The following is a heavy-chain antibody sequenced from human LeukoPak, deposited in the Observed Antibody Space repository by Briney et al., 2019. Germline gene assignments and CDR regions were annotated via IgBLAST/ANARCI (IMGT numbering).Heavy chain of an antibody. J-gene: IGHJ5*02. V-gene: IGHV4-4*07. CDR2: IYTRGRT. CDR1: GGSMSNYC. CDR3: ARGIPPAPVKITMVRGVIRRSYNWFDP. D-gene: IGHD3-10*01. Sequence: PSETLSLTCTVSGGSMSNYCWTWIRHHAGKGLEWLGRIYTRGRTNYNPSLKGRVTISVDTSRNQFSLKLSSVTAADTAVYYCARGIPPAPVKITMVRGVIRRSYNWFDPWGQGTLVTVSS.